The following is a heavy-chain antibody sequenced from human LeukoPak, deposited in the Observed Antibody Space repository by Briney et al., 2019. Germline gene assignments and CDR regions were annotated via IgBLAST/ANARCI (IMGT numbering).Heavy chain of an antibody. Sequence: GGSLRLSCAASGFTFSSYAMSWVRQAPGKGLEWVSAISGSGGSTYYADSVKGRFTISRDNSKNTLYLQMNSLRAEDTAVYYCAKDFSRGDSGYSDYWGQGTLVTVSS. J-gene: IGHJ4*02. CDR1: GFTFSSYA. CDR3: AKDFSRGDSGYSDY. V-gene: IGHV3-23*01. CDR2: ISGSGGST. D-gene: IGHD4-17*01.